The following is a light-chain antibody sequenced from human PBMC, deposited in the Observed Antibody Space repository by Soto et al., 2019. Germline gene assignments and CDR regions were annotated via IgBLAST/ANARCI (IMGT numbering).Light chain of an antibody. Sequence: EIVLTQSPGTLSLSPGERATLSCRASQSVSSSYLACYQQKPGQAPRLLIYGASSRATGMPGEFSGSGSGTDFTLTIIRLEPEDFAGYYCQQYRISPYTFGQGTKLEIK. CDR1: QSVSSSY. CDR2: GAS. V-gene: IGKV3-20*01. CDR3: QQYRISPYT. J-gene: IGKJ2*01.